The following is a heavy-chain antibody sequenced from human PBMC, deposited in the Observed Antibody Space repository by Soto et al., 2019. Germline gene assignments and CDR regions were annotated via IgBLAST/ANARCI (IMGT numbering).Heavy chain of an antibody. V-gene: IGHV1-69*04. CDR3: ARDKEYYDILSNWFDP. D-gene: IGHD3-9*01. J-gene: IGHJ5*02. CDR1: GGTFSSYS. Sequence: ASVKVSCKASGGTFSSYSISWVRQAPGQGLEWMGRIIPILGIANYAQKFQGRVTITADKSTSTAYMELSSLRSEDTAVYYCARDKEYYDILSNWFDPWGQGTLVTVSS. CDR2: IIPILGIA.